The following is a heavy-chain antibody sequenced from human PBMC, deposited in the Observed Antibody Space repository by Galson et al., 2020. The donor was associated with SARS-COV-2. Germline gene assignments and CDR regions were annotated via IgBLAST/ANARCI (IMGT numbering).Heavy chain of an antibody. V-gene: IGHV4-38-2*02. CDR2: IYHSGST. Sequence: SETLSLTCTVSGYSISSGHYWGWIRQPPGKGLEWIGSIYHSGSTYYNPSLKSRVTISVDTSKNQFSLKLSSVTAADTAVYYCARSDWNYPDAFDIWGQGTMVTVSS. J-gene: IGHJ3*02. CDR1: GYSISSGHY. D-gene: IGHD1-7*01. CDR3: ARSDWNYPDAFDI.